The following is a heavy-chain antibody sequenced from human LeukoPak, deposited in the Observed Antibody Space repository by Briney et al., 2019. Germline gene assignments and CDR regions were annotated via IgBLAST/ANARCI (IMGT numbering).Heavy chain of an antibody. CDR1: GFTFSSFW. Sequence: GSLRLSCAASGFTFSSFWMSWVRQAPGEGAEWVANLKQDGSEKYYVDSVKGRFTISRDNAKNSLYLQMNSLSAEDTAVYYCARGGGVIAVAANFDFWGQGTLVTVSS. CDR2: LKQDGSEK. J-gene: IGHJ4*02. D-gene: IGHD6-13*01. V-gene: IGHV3-7*03. CDR3: ARGGGVIAVAANFDF.